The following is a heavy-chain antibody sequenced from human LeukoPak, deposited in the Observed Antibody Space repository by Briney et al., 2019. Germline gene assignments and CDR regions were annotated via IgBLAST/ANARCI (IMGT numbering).Heavy chain of an antibody. J-gene: IGHJ4*02. Sequence: GGSLTLSCAASGFTFSSYSMNWVRQAPGKGLEWVSSISSSSSYIYYADSVKGRFTISRDNAKNSLYLQMNSLSAEDTAVYYCARDLSGSFDYWGQGTLVTVSS. CDR1: GFTFSSYS. D-gene: IGHD1-14*01. V-gene: IGHV3-21*01. CDR2: ISSSSSYI. CDR3: ARDLSGSFDY.